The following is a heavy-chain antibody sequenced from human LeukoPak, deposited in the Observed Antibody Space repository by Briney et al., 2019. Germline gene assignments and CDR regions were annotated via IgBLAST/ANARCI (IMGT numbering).Heavy chain of an antibody. J-gene: IGHJ4*02. D-gene: IGHD4-23*01. CDR1: GGSISSYY. V-gene: IGHV4-4*09. CDR3: ARLRDGRNYYYFDY. Sequence: SETLSLTCTDSGGSISSYYWSWIRQPPGKGLEWIGYIYTSGSTNYNPSLKSRVTISVDTSKNQFSLKLSSVTAADTAVYHCARLRDGRNYYYFDYWGQGTLVTVSS. CDR2: IYTSGST.